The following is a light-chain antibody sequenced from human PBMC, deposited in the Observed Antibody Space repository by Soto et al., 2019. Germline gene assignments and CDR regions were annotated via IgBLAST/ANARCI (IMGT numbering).Light chain of an antibody. Sequence: SVLTQPPSATGTPAQTVTTSCSGTSSNIGSNAVNWFQHLPGTAPKLLIYSNRQRPSGVPDRFSASRSGTSASLAISGLQSDDEADYYCTTWDDSLNGRVFGGGTKVTVL. CDR3: TTWDDSLNGRV. V-gene: IGLV1-44*01. CDR2: SNR. J-gene: IGLJ3*02. CDR1: SSNIGSNA.